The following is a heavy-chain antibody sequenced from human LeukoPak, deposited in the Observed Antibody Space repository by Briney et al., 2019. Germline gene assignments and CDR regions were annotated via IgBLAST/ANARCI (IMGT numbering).Heavy chain of an antibody. D-gene: IGHD2-2*02. J-gene: IGHJ5*02. V-gene: IGHV1-18*01. CDR1: GYTFTSYG. CDR3: ARDQLRYSSSTSCYTSDNWFDP. CDR2: ISAYNGNT. Sequence: ASVKVSCKASGYTFTSYGISWVRQAPGQGLEWMGWISAYNGNTNYAQKLQGRVTMTTDTSTSTAYMELRSLRSDDTAVYYCARDQLRYSSSTSCYTSDNWFDPWGQGTLVTVSS.